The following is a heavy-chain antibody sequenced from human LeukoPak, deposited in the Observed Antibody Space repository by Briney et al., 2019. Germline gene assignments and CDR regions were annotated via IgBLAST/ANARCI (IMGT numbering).Heavy chain of an antibody. Sequence: PSETLSLTCTVSGYSISSGYYWSWIRQPPGKGLEWIGEINHSGSTNYNPSLKSRVTISVDTSKNQFSLKLSSVTAADTAVYYCARVRGAHGLDDYWGQGTLVTVSS. CDR1: GYSISSGYY. J-gene: IGHJ4*02. CDR3: ARVRGAHGLDDY. V-gene: IGHV4-38-2*02. CDR2: INHSGST. D-gene: IGHD3-10*01.